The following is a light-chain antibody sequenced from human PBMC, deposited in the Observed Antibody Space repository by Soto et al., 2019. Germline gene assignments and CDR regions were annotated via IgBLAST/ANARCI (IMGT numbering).Light chain of an antibody. Sequence: QSALTQPASVSGSPGQSITISCTGTSSDVGSYNLVSWYQQHPGKAPKLMIYEVSKRPSGVSNRFSGSKSGNTASLTISGLQAEDEADYYCSSYASSFVVFGGGTKLTVL. V-gene: IGLV2-23*02. CDR3: SSYASSFVV. CDR2: EVS. CDR1: SSDVGSYNL. J-gene: IGLJ2*01.